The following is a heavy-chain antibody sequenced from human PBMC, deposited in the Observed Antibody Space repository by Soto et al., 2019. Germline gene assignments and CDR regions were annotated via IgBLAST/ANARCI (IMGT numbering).Heavy chain of an antibody. CDR1: GFTFTGYA. V-gene: IGHV3-30-3*01. CDR3: ARERGVFEVVTAGLDY. D-gene: IGHD2-21*02. Sequence: QAPVVESGGGVVQPGRSLRLSCAASGFTFTGYAMHWVRQAPGKGLEWVALISYDGNTKFYAESVKGRFTISKDNSQSRVYLQLNRLRPDDTGIYYCARERGVFEVVTAGLDYWGQGTRVTVSS. CDR2: ISYDGNTK. J-gene: IGHJ4*02.